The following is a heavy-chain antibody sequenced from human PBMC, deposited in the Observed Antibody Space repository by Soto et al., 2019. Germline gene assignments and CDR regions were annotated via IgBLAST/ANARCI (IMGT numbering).Heavy chain of an antibody. CDR1: GYTFTGYY. V-gene: IGHV1-2*04. Sequence: QVQLVQSGAEVKKPGASVKVSCKASGYTFTGYYMHWVRQAPGQGLEWMGWINPNSGGTNYAQKFQGWVTMTRDTSISTAYMELSRLRSDDTAVYYCARSDYIWGSYRSFDYWGQGTLVTVSS. CDR3: ARSDYIWGSYRSFDY. J-gene: IGHJ4*02. CDR2: INPNSGGT. D-gene: IGHD3-16*02.